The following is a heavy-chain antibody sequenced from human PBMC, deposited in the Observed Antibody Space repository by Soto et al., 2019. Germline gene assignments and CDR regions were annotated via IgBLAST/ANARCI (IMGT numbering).Heavy chain of an antibody. J-gene: IGHJ5*02. D-gene: IGHD2-21*01. CDR3: ARGRATWYYSS. V-gene: IGHV4-34*01. CDR1: VGTFSDYY. Sequence: TSETLSLTCAVYVGTFSDYYWTWIRQPPGKGLEWIGQINDSGRTNYNPSLKSRITMSVDMSKNQFSLELNSVTAADMAVYYCARGRATWYYSSWGQGTRLTVSS. CDR2: INDSGRT.